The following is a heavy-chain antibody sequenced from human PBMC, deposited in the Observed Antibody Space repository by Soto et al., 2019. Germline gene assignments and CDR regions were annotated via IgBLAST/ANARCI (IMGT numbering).Heavy chain of an antibody. CDR1: GGTFSSYA. J-gene: IGHJ4*02. Sequence: ASVKVSCKASGGTFSSYAISWVRQAPGQGLEWMGGIIPIFGIANYAQKFQGRVTITADKSTSTAYMELNSLRSEDTAVYYCAGMLGYSSGWYYFDYWGQGTLVTVSS. CDR3: AGMLGYSSGWYYFDY. CDR2: IIPIFGIA. V-gene: IGHV1-69*10. D-gene: IGHD6-19*01.